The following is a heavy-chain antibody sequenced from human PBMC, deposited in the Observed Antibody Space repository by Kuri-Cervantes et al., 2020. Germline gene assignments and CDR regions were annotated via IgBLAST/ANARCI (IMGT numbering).Heavy chain of an antibody. CDR3: ARGARELRYFDSQPPEQKYYYYYGMDV. D-gene: IGHD3-9*01. J-gene: IGHJ6*02. Sequence: ASVKVSCKAPGYTFSIYAIAWVRQAPGQGLEWMGWINPNNDNTNHAQILQGRVTMTTDTSTSTAYMELSSLRSEDTAVYYCARGARELRYFDSQPPEQKYYYYYGMDVWGQGTTVTVSS. CDR1: GYTFSIYA. V-gene: IGHV1-18*01. CDR2: INPNNDNT.